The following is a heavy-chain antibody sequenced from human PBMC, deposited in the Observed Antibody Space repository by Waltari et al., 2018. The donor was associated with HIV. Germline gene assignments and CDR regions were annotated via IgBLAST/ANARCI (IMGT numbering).Heavy chain of an antibody. CDR1: GFTFSSYG. V-gene: IGHV3-33*01. CDR3: ARLAVAGGGMDV. J-gene: IGHJ6*02. Sequence: VQLVESGGGVVQPGRSLRLSCAASGFTFSSYGMHWVRQAPGKGLEWVAVIWYDGSNKYYADSVKGRFTISRDNSKNTLYLQMNSLRAEDTAVYYCARLAVAGGGMDVWGQGTTVTVSS. D-gene: IGHD6-19*01. CDR2: IWYDGSNK.